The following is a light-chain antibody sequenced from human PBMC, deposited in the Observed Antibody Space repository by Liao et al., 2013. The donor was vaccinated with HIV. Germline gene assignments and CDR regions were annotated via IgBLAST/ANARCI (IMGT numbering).Light chain of an antibody. J-gene: IGLJ2*01. V-gene: IGLV3-1*01. CDR3: QAWDISTHVL. Sequence: SYELTQAPSVSVSPGQTARITCSGDQLGDKYVSWYQQKPGRSPVLVIYQDTKRPPGIPERFSGSNSGNTATLTVRGTQALDEADYYCQAWDISTHVLFGGGTSLTVL. CDR1: QLGDKY. CDR2: QDT.